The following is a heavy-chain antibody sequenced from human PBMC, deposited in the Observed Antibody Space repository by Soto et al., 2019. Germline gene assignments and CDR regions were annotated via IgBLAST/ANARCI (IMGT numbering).Heavy chain of an antibody. CDR1: GYTFTSYA. V-gene: IGHV1-3*01. D-gene: IGHD2-15*01. CDR2: INAGNGNT. J-gene: IGHJ4*02. CDR3: ARDILFDY. Sequence: GESLKISCKGSGYTFTSYAMHWVRQAPGQRLEWMGWINAGNGNTKYSQKFQGRVTITRDTSASTAYMELSSLRSEDTAVYYCARDILFDYWGQGTLVTVSS.